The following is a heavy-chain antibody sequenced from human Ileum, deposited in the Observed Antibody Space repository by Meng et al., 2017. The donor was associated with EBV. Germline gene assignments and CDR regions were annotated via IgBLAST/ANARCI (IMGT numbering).Heavy chain of an antibody. Sequence: VQLQEPGPGLVKPSGTLALTCADSGDSISSNNWWSWVRQPPGKGLEWIGEIYHSGSTNYNPSFKSRVTMSVDKSKNQISLNLSSVTAADTAVYYCASGRDYAWHSWGRGTLVTVSS. V-gene: IGHV4-4*02. J-gene: IGHJ4*02. CDR1: GDSISSNNW. D-gene: IGHD4-17*01. CDR3: ASGRDYAWHS. CDR2: IYHSGST.